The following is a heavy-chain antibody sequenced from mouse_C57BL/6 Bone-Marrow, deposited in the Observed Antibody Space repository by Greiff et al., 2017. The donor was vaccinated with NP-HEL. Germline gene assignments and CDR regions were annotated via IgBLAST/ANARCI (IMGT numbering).Heavy chain of an antibody. V-gene: IGHV5-16*01. CDR3: ARDRKHEYDYDYWYFDV. CDR2: INYDGSST. Sequence: EVMLVESEGGLVQPGSSMKLSCTASGFTFSDYYMAWVRQVPEKGLEWVANINYDGSSTYYLDSLKSRFIISRDNAKNILYLQMSSLKSEDTATYYCARDRKHEYDYDYWYFDVWGTGTTVTVSS. CDR1: GFTFSDYY. D-gene: IGHD2-4*01. J-gene: IGHJ1*03.